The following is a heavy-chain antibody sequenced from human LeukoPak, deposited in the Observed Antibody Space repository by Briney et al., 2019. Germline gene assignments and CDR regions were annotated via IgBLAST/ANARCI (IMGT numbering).Heavy chain of an antibody. D-gene: IGHD3-3*01. J-gene: IGHJ3*02. CDR2: IYYSGST. CDR3: ARYNDFWSGYTPLMAFDI. V-gene: IGHV4-39*07. CDR1: GGSISSSSYY. Sequence: PSETLSLTRTVSGGSISSSSYYWGWIRQPPGKGLEWIGSIYYSGSTYYNPSLKSRVTISVDTSKNQFSLKLSSVTAADTAVYYCARYNDFWSGYTPLMAFDIWGQGTMVTVSS.